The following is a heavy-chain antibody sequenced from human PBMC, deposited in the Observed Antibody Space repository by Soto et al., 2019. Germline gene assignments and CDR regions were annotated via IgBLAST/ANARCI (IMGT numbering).Heavy chain of an antibody. CDR2: IIPIFGTA. CDR1: GGTFSSYA. CDR3: ARRVTMIDDP. J-gene: IGHJ5*02. D-gene: IGHD3-22*01. Sequence: GASVKVSCKASGGTFSSYAISWVRQAPGQGLEWMGGIIPIFGTANYAQKFQGRVTITADESTSTAYMELSSLRSEDTAVYYCARRVTMIDDPWGQGTLVTVSS. V-gene: IGHV1-69*13.